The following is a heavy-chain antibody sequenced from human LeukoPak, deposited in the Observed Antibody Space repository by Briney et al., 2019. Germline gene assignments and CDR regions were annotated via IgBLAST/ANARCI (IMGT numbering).Heavy chain of an antibody. Sequence: GGSLRLSCAASGFTFSSYAMSWVRQAPGKGLEWVSAISGICGSTYYADSVKGRLTISRDNTKNTLYLQTNSLRAEDTAVYYRASLEWLFSDDAFDIWGQGTMVTVSS. J-gene: IGHJ3*02. CDR1: GFTFSSYA. D-gene: IGHD3-3*01. V-gene: IGHV3-23*01. CDR3: ASLEWLFSDDAFDI. CDR2: ISGICGST.